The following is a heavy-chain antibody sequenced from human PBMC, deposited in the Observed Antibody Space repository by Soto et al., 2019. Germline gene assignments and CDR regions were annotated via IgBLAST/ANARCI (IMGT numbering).Heavy chain of an antibody. CDR2: ISYDGSNK. CDR3: AKVSPSRAGSAWGNFDY. V-gene: IGHV3-30*18. Sequence: QVQLVESGGGVVQPGRSLRLSCAASGFTFSSYGMHWVRQAPGKGLEWVAVISYDGSNKYYADSVKGRFTISRDNSKNTLYLQMNSLRAEDTAVYYCAKVSPSRAGSAWGNFDYWGQGTLVTVSS. D-gene: IGHD7-27*01. J-gene: IGHJ4*02. CDR1: GFTFSSYG.